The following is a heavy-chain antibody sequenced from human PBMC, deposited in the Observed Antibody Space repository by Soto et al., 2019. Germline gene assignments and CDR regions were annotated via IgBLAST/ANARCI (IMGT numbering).Heavy chain of an antibody. CDR3: TSVDYYGSGSYKDADYYYYYGMDV. V-gene: IGHV3-73*01. CDR2: IRSKANSYAT. J-gene: IGHJ6*02. CDR1: GFTFSGSA. Sequence: LRLSCAASGFTFSGSAMHWVRQASGKGLEWVGRIRSKANSYATAYAASVKGRFTISRDDSKNTAYLQMNSLKTEDTAVYYCTSVDYYGSGSYKDADYYYYYGMDVWGQGTTVTVSS. D-gene: IGHD3-10*01.